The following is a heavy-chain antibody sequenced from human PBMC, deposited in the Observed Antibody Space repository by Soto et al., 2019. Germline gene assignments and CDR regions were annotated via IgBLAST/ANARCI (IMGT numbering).Heavy chain of an antibody. D-gene: IGHD3-9*01. Sequence: KTSETLSLTCTVSGGSISSGGYYWSWIRQHPGKGLEWIGYIYYSGSTYYNPSLKSRVTISVDTSKNQFSLKLSSVTAADTAVYYCARAWGYYDILTGYLPTGWFDPWGQGTLVTVSS. CDR1: GGSISSGGYY. CDR3: ARAWGYYDILTGYLPTGWFDP. J-gene: IGHJ5*02. V-gene: IGHV4-31*03. CDR2: IYYSGST.